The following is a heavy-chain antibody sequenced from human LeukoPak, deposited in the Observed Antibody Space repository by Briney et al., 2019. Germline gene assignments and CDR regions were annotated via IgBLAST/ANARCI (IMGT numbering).Heavy chain of an antibody. Sequence: GESLKISCKGSGYNFTNYWISWVRQMPGKDLEWVGIIYPSDSDTRYSPSFQGQVTISADKSISTAYLQWSSLKASDTAMYYCARRSSGWSFNYWGQGALVTVSS. CDR2: IYPSDSDT. CDR3: ARRSSGWSFNY. J-gene: IGHJ4*02. CDR1: GYNFTNYW. V-gene: IGHV5-51*01. D-gene: IGHD6-19*01.